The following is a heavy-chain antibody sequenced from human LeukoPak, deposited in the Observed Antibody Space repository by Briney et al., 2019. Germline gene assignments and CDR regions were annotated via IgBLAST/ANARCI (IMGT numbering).Heavy chain of an antibody. CDR3: AGIDICYYDSSGYYSFDY. J-gene: IGHJ4*02. CDR2: INHSGST. CDR1: GGSFSGYY. V-gene: IGHV4-34*01. D-gene: IGHD3-22*01. Sequence: SSETLSLTCAVYGGSFSGYYWSWIRQPPGKGLEWIGEINHSGSTNYNPSLKSRVTISVDTSKNQFSLKLSSVTAADTAVYYCAGIDICYYDSSGYYSFDYWGQGTLVTVSS.